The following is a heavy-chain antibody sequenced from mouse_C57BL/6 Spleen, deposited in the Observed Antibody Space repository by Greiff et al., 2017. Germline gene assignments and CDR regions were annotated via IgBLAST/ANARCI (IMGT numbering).Heavy chain of an antibody. V-gene: IGHV1-26*01. J-gene: IGHJ4*01. CDR1: GYTFTDYY. D-gene: IGHD1-1*01. Sequence: VQLQQSGPELVKPGASVKISCKASGYTFTDYYMNWVKQSHGKSLEWIGDINPNNGGTSYNQKFKGKATLTVDKSSSTAYMELRSLTSEDSAVYYCARRAYGGAMDYWGQGTSVTVSS. CDR3: ARRAYGGAMDY. CDR2: INPNNGGT.